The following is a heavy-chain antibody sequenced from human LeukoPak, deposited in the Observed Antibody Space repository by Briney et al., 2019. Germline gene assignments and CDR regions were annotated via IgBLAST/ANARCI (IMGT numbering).Heavy chain of an antibody. CDR3: AREGGDYALFDY. D-gene: IGHD4-17*01. J-gene: IGHJ4*02. CDR1: GFTFSSYE. V-gene: IGHV3-48*03. Sequence: GESLRLSCAASGFTFSSYEMNWVRQAPGKGLEWVSYISSSGSTIYYADSVKGRFTISRDNAKNSLYLQMNSLRAEDTAVYYCAREGGDYALFDYWGQGTLVTVSS. CDR2: ISSSGSTI.